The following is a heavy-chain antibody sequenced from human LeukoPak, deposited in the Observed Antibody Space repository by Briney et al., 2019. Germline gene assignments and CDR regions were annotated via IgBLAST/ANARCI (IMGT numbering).Heavy chain of an antibody. J-gene: IGHJ4*02. CDR2: IQYDGNTI. D-gene: IGHD3-10*01. Sequence: GGSLRLSCVASGFTYSHNGMHWVRQAPGKGLEWVAFIQYDGNTIFYADSVKGRFTISRDNAKNSLYLQMNSLRAEDTAVYYCARGRRITMVRGVIIRWGDFDYWGRGTLVTVSS. V-gene: IGHV3-30*02. CDR1: GFTYSHNG. CDR3: ARGRRITMVRGVIIRWGDFDY.